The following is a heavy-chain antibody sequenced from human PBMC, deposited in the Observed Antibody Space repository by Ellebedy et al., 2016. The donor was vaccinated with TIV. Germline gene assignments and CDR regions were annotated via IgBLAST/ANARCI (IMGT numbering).Heavy chain of an antibody. CDR1: GSSLTDYY. CDR2: VYHTGTT. V-gene: IGHV4-59*08. CDR3: TRTVQLAFYMNV. Sequence: MPSETLSLTCSVSGSSLTDYYWSWIRQPPREGLEWIGNVYHTGTTIYNPSLQRRVTISVDTSKNQFSLKLTSVTAADTAVYYCTRTVQLAFYMNVWGRGTSVTV. J-gene: IGHJ6*03. D-gene: IGHD3-3*02.